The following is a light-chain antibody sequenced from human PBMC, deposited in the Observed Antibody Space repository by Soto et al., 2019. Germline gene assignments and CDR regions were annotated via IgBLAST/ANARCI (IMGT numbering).Light chain of an antibody. CDR1: SYDVGAYNY. J-gene: IGLJ1*01. Sequence: QPVLTQPASVSGSPGQSITISCTGTSYDVGAYNYVSWYQQYPGKAPKLIISEVNNRPSGVSHRFSGSKSGNTASLTISGLQAEDEADYYCISYTTSSTSVFGTGTKLTVL. CDR3: ISYTTSSTSV. CDR2: EVN. V-gene: IGLV2-14*01.